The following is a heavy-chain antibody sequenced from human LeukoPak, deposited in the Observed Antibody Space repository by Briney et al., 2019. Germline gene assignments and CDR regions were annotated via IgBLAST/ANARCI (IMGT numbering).Heavy chain of an antibody. Sequence: SETLSLTCTVSGGSISSYYWSWIRQPPGKGLEWIGYIYYSGSTNYNPSLKSRVTISVDTSKNQFSLKLSSVTAADTAVYYCARGYGSGYAFDIWGQGTVVTVSS. V-gene: IGHV4-59*08. CDR1: GGSISSYY. D-gene: IGHD3-10*01. CDR2: IYYSGST. J-gene: IGHJ3*02. CDR3: ARGYGSGYAFDI.